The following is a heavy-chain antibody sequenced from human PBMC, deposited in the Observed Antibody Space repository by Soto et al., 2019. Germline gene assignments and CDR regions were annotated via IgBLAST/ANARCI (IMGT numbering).Heavy chain of an antibody. D-gene: IGHD3-10*01. Sequence: QVQLVQSGAEVKKPGASVKVSCKASGYTFTGYYMHWVRQAPGQGLEWMGWINPKSGGTNYAQKFQGWVTMTRDTSISTAYMELSRLRSDDTAVYYCARGRDVVRGVLSWYYYYYMDVWGKGTTVTVSS. CDR1: GYTFTGYY. CDR2: INPKSGGT. J-gene: IGHJ6*03. CDR3: ARGRDVVRGVLSWYYYYYMDV. V-gene: IGHV1-2*04.